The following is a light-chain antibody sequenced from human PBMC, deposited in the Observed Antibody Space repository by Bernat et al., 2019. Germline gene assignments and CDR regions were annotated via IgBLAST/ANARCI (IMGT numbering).Light chain of an antibody. Sequence: QSALTQPASVSGSPGQSITISCTGTDSDVGSFNHDSWFQQHPRKAPKLIIYDVNSRPSGVSNRFSGYKSANTASLTISGLQAEDEADYYCNSYTNSGTYVFGTGTKVTVL. CDR1: DSDVGSFNH. CDR2: DVN. CDR3: NSYTNSGTYV. J-gene: IGLJ1*01. V-gene: IGLV2-14*03.